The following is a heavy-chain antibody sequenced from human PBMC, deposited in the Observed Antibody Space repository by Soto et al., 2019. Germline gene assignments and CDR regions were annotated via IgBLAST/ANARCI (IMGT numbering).Heavy chain of an antibody. J-gene: IGHJ6*02. CDR3: ARSGLTIFGVVTYYYYGMDV. D-gene: IGHD3-3*01. CDR1: GGTFSSYA. V-gene: IGHV1-69*01. Sequence: QVQLVQSGAEVKKPGSSVKVSCKASGGTFSSYAISWVRQAPGQGLEWMGGIIPIFGTANYAQKFQGRVTITADESTSTAYMELSSLRSEDTAVYYCARSGLTIFGVVTYYYYGMDVWGQGTTVTVSS. CDR2: IIPIFGTA.